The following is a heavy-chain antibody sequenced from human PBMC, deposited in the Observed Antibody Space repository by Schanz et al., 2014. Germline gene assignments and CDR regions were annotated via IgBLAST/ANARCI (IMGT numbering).Heavy chain of an antibody. D-gene: IGHD3-22*01. CDR2: IYSGGST. CDR1: GFTFSDSW. CDR3: AKDLPSDYYIAY. J-gene: IGHJ4*02. Sequence: EVQLVESGGGLVQPGGSLRLSCAASGFTFSDSWMHWVRQAPGKGLEWVSVIYSGGSTYYADSVKGRFTISRDNSKNTLYLQMNSLRAEDTAVYYCAKDLPSDYYIAYWGQGTLVTVSS. V-gene: IGHV3-66*01.